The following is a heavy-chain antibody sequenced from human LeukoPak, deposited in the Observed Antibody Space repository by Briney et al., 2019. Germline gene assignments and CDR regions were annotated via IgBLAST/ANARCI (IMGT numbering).Heavy chain of an antibody. J-gene: IGHJ6*03. CDR3: ARLGDYDFWSGPRGLYYMDV. CDR1: GGSISSGGYY. V-gene: IGHV4-30-2*01. D-gene: IGHD3-3*01. Sequence: PSQTLSLTCTVSGGSISSGGYYWSWIRQPPGKGLEWIGYIYHSGSTYYNPSLKSRVTISVDRSKNQFSLKLSSVTAADTAVYYCARLGDYDFWSGPRGLYYMDVWGKGTTVTVSS. CDR2: IYHSGST.